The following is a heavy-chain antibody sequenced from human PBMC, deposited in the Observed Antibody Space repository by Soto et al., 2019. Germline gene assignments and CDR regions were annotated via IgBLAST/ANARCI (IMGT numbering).Heavy chain of an antibody. J-gene: IGHJ4*02. V-gene: IGHV1-69*01. CDR3: SRAPPPYYDILPGYLDY. CDR2: IIPIFGTT. D-gene: IGHD3-9*01. Sequence: QVQLVQSGAEVKKPGSSVKVSCKAYGGTVSSYAIIWVRQAPGQGLEWMGGIIPIFGTTNYAQKFQGRVTITADESTSTAYMELSSLRSDDTAVYYCSRAPPPYYDILPGYLDYLGQGTLVTVSS. CDR1: GGTVSSYA.